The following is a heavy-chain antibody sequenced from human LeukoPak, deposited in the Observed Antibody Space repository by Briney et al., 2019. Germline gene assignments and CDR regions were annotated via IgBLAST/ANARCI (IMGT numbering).Heavy chain of an antibody. CDR1: GGSISSYY. CDR3: ARELRYDNSDSGAF. D-gene: IGHD3-22*01. V-gene: IGHV4-59*01. Sequence: SETLSLTCTVSGGSISSYYWSWIRQPPGKGLEWIGYNPSLKSRATISVDTSKNQFSLKLSSVTAADTAVYYCARELRYDNSDSGAFWGQGTVVTVSS. J-gene: IGHJ3*01.